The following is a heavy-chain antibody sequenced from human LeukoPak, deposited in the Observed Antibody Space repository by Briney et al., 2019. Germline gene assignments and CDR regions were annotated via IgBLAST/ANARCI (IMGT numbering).Heavy chain of an antibody. V-gene: IGHV4-4*07. CDR3: ARESTYYYGSGRHEFDY. Sequence: PSETLSLTCAVSGGSVSSYYWSWIRQPAGKGLEWIGRIYTSGSTNYNPSLKSRVTMSVDTSKNQFSLKLSSVTAADTAVYYCARESTYYYGSGRHEFDYWGQGTLVTVSS. CDR1: GGSVSSYY. CDR2: IYTSGST. D-gene: IGHD3-10*01. J-gene: IGHJ4*02.